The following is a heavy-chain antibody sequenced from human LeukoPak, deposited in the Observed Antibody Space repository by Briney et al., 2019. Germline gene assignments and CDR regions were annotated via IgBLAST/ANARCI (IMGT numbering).Heavy chain of an antibody. CDR1: GFTFGDYA. J-gene: IGHJ4*02. D-gene: IGHD3-10*01. CDR3: TRDRITMVRGVTPLWY. V-gene: IGHV3-49*03. CDR2: IRSKAYGGTT. Sequence: PGGSLRLSCTASGFTFGDYAMSWFRQAPGKGLEWVGFIRSKAYGGTTEYAASVKGRFTISRDDSKSIAYLQMNSLKTEGTAVYYCTRDRITMVRGVTPLWYWGQGTLVTVSS.